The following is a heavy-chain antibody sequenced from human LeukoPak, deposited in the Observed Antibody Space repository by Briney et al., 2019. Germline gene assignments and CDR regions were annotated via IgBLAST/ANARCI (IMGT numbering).Heavy chain of an antibody. J-gene: IGHJ4*02. Sequence: DPSETLSLTCTVSGGSISSGGYYWSWLRQHPGKGLEWIGYIYYSGSTYYNPSLKSRVTISVDTSKNQFSLKLSSVTAADTAVYYCARALARYPFMVRGVLFDYWGQGTLVTVSS. CDR1: GGSISSGGYY. V-gene: IGHV4-31*03. D-gene: IGHD3-10*01. CDR2: IYYSGST. CDR3: ARALARYPFMVRGVLFDY.